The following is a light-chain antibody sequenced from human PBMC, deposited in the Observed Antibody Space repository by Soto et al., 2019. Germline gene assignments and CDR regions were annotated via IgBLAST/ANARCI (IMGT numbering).Light chain of an antibody. Sequence: IELTQSPSLLSSSVGDRVTITCRASHDISTYLAWYQQKPGKAPKLMSYEASTLQSGVPSRFRGSGSGTDFTLTISGLMPEDFATYHCQQLNTLPFTFGQGTRLEIK. CDR3: QQLNTLPFT. CDR2: EAS. V-gene: IGKV1-9*01. CDR1: HDISTY. J-gene: IGKJ5*01.